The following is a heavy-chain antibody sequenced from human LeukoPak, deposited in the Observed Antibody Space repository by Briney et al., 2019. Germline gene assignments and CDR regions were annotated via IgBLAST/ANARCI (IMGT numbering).Heavy chain of an antibody. Sequence: GGSLRLSCTVSGFTVSSNSMSWVRQAPGKGLEWVSVIYSGGSTYYADSVKGRFTISRDTSKNTLYLQMNSLRAEDTAVYYCARDGPRAGRGVIFDDWGQGTLVTVSS. J-gene: IGHJ4*02. D-gene: IGHD3-10*01. CDR2: IYSGGST. CDR1: GFTVSSNS. V-gene: IGHV3-66*01. CDR3: ARDGPRAGRGVIFDD.